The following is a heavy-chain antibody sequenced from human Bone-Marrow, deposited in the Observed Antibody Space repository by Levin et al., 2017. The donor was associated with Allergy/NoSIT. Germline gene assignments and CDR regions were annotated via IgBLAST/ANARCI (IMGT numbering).Heavy chain of an antibody. J-gene: IGHJ4*02. CDR2: ISYTGSG. D-gene: IGHD2-2*01. CDR3: ARSRYADYVDY. CDR1: GASISPYY. Sequence: SETLSLTCTVSGASISPYYWSWIRQPPGKGLEWMGYISYTGSGTYSPSLKSRVSISLDTSKTQFSLNLGSVTAADTAVYYCARSRYADYVDYWGQGTQVTVSS. V-gene: IGHV4-59*01.